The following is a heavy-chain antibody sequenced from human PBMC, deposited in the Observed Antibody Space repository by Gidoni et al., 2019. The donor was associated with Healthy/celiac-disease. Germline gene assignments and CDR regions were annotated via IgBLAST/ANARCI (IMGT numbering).Heavy chain of an antibody. CDR1: GFTFRSYA. CDR2: ISGRGGST. D-gene: IGHD3-22*01. CDR3: AKDGGGYYDSSGYYSEY. Sequence: EVQLLESGGGLVQPGGSLRLSCAASGFTFRSYAMSWVRQAPGKGLEWVSAISGRGGSTHYADSVKGLFTISRYNSKNTLYLQMNSLRAEDTAVYYCAKDGGGYYDSSGYYSEYWGQGTLVTVSS. V-gene: IGHV3-23*01. J-gene: IGHJ4*02.